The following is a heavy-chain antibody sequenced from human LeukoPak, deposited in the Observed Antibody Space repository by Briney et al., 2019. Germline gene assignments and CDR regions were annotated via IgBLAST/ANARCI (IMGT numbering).Heavy chain of an antibody. CDR2: IKQDGSEK. D-gene: IGHD1-26*01. CDR3: ARDDSGYFDY. V-gene: IGHV3-7*01. J-gene: IGHJ4*02. CDR1: GFTFSSYA. Sequence: GGSLRLSCAASGFTFSSYAMSWVRQAPGKGLEWVANIKQDGSEKYYVDSVKGRFTISRDNAKNSLYLQMNSLRAEDTAVCYCARDDSGYFDYWGQGTLVTVSS.